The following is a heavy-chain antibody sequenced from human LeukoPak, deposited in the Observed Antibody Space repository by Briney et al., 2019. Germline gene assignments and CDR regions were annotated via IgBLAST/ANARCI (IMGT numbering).Heavy chain of an antibody. D-gene: IGHD3-22*01. V-gene: IGHV1-8*01. CDR1: GYTFTSYD. CDR2: MNPNSGNT. Sequence: ASVKVSCTASGYTFTSYDINWVRHATGQGLEWMGWMNPNSGNTGYAQKFQGRVTMTRNTSISTAYMELSSLRSEDTAVYYCARGSSNRNYYDSSGYYYYYWGQGTLVTVSS. CDR3: ARGSSNRNYYDSSGYYYYY. J-gene: IGHJ4*02.